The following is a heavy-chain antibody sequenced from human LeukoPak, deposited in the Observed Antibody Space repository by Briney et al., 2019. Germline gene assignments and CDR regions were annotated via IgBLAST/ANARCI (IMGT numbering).Heavy chain of an antibody. CDR2: ISWNSGSI. Sequence: GGSLRLSCAASGFTFDDYAMHWVRQAPGKGLEWVSGISWNSGSIGYADSVKGRFTISRDNAKNSLYLQMNSLRAEDTAVYYCAKSGPLVVSVWFDPWGQGTLVTVSS. D-gene: IGHD3-22*01. CDR3: AKSGPLVVSVWFDP. V-gene: IGHV3-9*01. J-gene: IGHJ5*02. CDR1: GFTFDDYA.